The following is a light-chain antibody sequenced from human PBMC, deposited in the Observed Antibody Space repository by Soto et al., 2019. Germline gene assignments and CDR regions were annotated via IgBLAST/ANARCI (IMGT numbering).Light chain of an antibody. CDR2: EVS. Sequence: QSALTQPASVSGSPGQSITISCTGTSSDVGGYNYVSWYQQHPGKAPKLMIYEVSNRPSGVSNRFSGSKSGNTASLTIYGLQAEDEADYYCSSYTSSSTPGVFGTGTKVTVL. CDR3: SSYTSSSTPGV. V-gene: IGLV2-14*01. J-gene: IGLJ1*01. CDR1: SSDVGGYNY.